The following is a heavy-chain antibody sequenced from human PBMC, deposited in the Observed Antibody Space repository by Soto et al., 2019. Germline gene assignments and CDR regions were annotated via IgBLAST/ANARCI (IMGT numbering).Heavy chain of an antibody. CDR2: ISGSGGST. J-gene: IGHJ3*02. Sequence: GGSLRLSCAASGFTFSSYAMSWVRQAPGKGLEWVSAISGSGGSTYYADSVKGRFTISRDNSKNTLYLQMNSLRAEDTAVYYCAKEGPVLLRYVDWPDVFAIWGQGTMVTVSS. CDR3: AKEGPVLLRYVDWPDVFAI. CDR1: GFTFSSYA. V-gene: IGHV3-23*01. D-gene: IGHD3-9*01.